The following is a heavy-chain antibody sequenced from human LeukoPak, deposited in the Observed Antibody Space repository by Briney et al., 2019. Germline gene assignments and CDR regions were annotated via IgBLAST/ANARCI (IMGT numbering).Heavy chain of an antibody. J-gene: IGHJ6*02. CDR2: INLDGSEG. D-gene: IGHD3-16*02. Sequence: PGGSLRLSCAASGFTFSIYWMSWVRQAPGKGLEWVANINLDGSEGNDVDSGKGRFTISRDNAKNSQYLQMNSLRAYGSALCSCANDRRLAELAFYYNYGMDVWGQGTTVTVSS. CDR1: GFTFSIYW. V-gene: IGHV3-7*02. CDR3: ANDRRLAELAFYYNYGMDV.